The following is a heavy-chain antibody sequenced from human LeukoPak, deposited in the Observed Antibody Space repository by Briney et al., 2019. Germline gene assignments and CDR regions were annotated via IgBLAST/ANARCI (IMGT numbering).Heavy chain of an antibody. CDR3: ARERVVVVAANFDY. CDR1: GYTFTGYY. Sequence: ASVKVSCKASGYTFTGYYMRWVRQAPGQGLEWMGWVNPNSGGTNYAQKFQGRVTMTRDTSISTDYMELSRLRSDDTAVYYCARERVVVVAANFDYWGQGTLVTVSS. V-gene: IGHV1-2*02. D-gene: IGHD2-15*01. CDR2: VNPNSGGT. J-gene: IGHJ4*02.